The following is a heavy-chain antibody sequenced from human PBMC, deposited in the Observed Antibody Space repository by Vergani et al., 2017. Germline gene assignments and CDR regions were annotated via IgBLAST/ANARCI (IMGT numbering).Heavy chain of an antibody. CDR2: INPNSGGT. CDR1: GSTFTGYY. CDR3: ARGRVVGGGYYVAYFDY. D-gene: IGHD1-26*01. V-gene: IGHV1-2*04. Sequence: QVQLVQSGAEVKKPGASVKVSCKASGSTFTGYYMHWVRQAPGQGLEWMGWINPNSGGTNYAQKFQGWVTMTRDTSISTAYMELSRLRSDDTAVYYCARGRVVGGGYYVAYFDYWGQGTLVTVSS. J-gene: IGHJ4*02.